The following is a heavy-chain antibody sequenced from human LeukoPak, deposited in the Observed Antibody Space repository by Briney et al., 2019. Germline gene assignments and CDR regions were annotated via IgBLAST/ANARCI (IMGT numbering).Heavy chain of an antibody. CDR2: ISSSSSYI. CDR1: GFTFSSYS. CDR3: ARDSSSWYYFDY. J-gene: IGHJ4*02. V-gene: IGHV3-21*01. D-gene: IGHD6-13*01. Sequence: GGSLRLSCAASGFTFSSYSMNWVRQAPGEGLEWVSSISSSSSYIYYADSVKGRFTISRDNAKNSLYLQMNSLRAEDTAVYYCARDSSSWYYFDYWGQGTLVTVSS.